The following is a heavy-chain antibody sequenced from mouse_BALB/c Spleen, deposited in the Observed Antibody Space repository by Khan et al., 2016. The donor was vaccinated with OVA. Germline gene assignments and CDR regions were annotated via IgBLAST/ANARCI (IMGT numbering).Heavy chain of an antibody. Sequence: EVELVESGGGLVKPGGSLKLSCAASGFTFSSYTMSWIRQTPEKRLEWVATISSGGDNTYYPDSVKGRFTISRDNAKNNLYLQMSSLRSEATALYYCARSNYGNFAYWGQGTLVTVSA. J-gene: IGHJ3*01. CDR1: GFTFSSYT. CDR3: ARSNYGNFAY. D-gene: IGHD2-1*01. V-gene: IGHV5-9*03. CDR2: ISSGGDNT.